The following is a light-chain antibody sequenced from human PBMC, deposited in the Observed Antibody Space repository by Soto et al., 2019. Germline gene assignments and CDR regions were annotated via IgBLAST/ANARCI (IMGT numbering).Light chain of an antibody. CDR3: TSYTITSPYV. CDR1: SSDIGRYNF. V-gene: IGLV2-14*01. CDR2: EAT. J-gene: IGLJ1*01. Sequence: QSALTQPASMSGSPGQPITISCTGTSSDIGRYNFVSWYQHHPGKAPKLIIYEATKRPSGVSYRFPGSKSGNTASLTISGLQAEDEADYYCTSYTITSPYVFGTGTKVTVL.